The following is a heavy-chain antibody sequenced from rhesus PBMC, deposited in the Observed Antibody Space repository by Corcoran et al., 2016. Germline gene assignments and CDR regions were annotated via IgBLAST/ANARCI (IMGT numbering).Heavy chain of an antibody. Sequence: QVQLVQSGAEIKQPGASVKLSCKASGYTFTTYYIHWVRQAPGQGLEWIGLISPYRGKRNQTQNFQGRVSITTDTSTNTGYMELSSLRSEDTAVYYCTREGTLRGNRFDVWGPGVLVTVSS. D-gene: IGHD2-33*01. CDR1: GYTFTTYY. V-gene: IGHV1-180*01. J-gene: IGHJ5-1*01. CDR2: ISPYRGKR. CDR3: TREGTLRGNRFDV.